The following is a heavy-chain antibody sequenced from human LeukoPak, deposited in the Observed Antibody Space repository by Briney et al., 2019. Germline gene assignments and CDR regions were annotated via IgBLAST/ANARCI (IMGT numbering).Heavy chain of an antibody. CDR3: AREVAVAAGAVNDAFDI. Sequence: SETLSLTCTVSDGSISSYYWSWIRQPPGKGLEWIGYIYYSGSTNYNPSLKSRVTISVDTSKNQFSLKLSSVTAADTAVYYCAREVAVAAGAVNDAFDIWGQGTMVTVSS. D-gene: IGHD6-19*01. J-gene: IGHJ3*02. V-gene: IGHV4-59*01. CDR1: DGSISSYY. CDR2: IYYSGST.